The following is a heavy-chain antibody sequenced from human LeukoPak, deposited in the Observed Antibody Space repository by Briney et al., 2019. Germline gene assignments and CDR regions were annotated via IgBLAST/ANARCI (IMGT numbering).Heavy chain of an antibody. V-gene: IGHV3-15*05. D-gene: IGHD7-27*01. J-gene: IGHJ4*02. CDR1: GFTFSSYS. CDR2: IKSNTNGGTT. Sequence: TGGSLRLSCAASGFTFSSYSMNWVRQAPGKGLEWVGLIKSNTNGGTTAYAAPVKGRFTISRDDSKNTLYLQMDSLKTEDTGVYYCTTEYWGSNYWGQGTLVTDSS. CDR3: TTEYWGSNY.